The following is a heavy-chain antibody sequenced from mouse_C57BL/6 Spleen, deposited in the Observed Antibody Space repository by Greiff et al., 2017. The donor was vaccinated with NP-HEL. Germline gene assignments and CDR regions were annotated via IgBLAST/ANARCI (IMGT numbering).Heavy chain of an antibody. CDR3: VREGYYYGSREYYYAMDY. CDR2: IRSKSSNYAT. D-gene: IGHD1-1*01. V-gene: IGHV10-3*01. CDR1: GFTFNTYA. J-gene: IGHJ4*01. Sequence: EVMLVESGGGLVQPKGSLKLSCAASGFTFNTYAMHWVRQAPGKGLEWVARIRSKSSNYATYYADSVKDRFTISRDDSQSMLYLQMNNLKTEDTAMYYCVREGYYYGSREYYYAMDYWGQGTSVTVSS.